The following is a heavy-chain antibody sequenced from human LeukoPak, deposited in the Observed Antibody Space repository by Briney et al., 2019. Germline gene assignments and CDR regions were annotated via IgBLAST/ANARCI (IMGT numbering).Heavy chain of an antibody. D-gene: IGHD3-10*01. CDR2: ISSSGSTI. CDR3: ARVRGSYGSGSTLYYYYYYYMDV. J-gene: IGHJ6*03. CDR1: GFTFSSYE. Sequence: GGSLRLSCAASGFTFSSYEMNWVRQAPGKGLEWVSYISSSGSTIYYADSVKGRFTISRDNAKNSLYLQMNSLRAEDTAVYYCARVRGSYGSGSTLYYYYYYYMDVWGKGTTVTISS. V-gene: IGHV3-48*03.